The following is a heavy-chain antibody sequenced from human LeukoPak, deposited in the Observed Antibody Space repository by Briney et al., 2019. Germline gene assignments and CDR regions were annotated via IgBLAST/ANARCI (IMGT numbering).Heavy chain of an antibody. CDR1: GGTFSSYA. CDR2: IIPIFGTA. D-gene: IGHD4-17*01. J-gene: IGHJ4*02. V-gene: IGHV1-69*01. CDR3: ARDLREHPDYGESSPNFDY. Sequence: GASVKVSCKASGGTFSSYAISWVRQAPGQGLEWMGGIIPIFGTANYAQKFQGRVTITADESTSTAYMELSSLRSEDTAVYYCARDLREHPDYGESSPNFDYWGQGTLVTVSS.